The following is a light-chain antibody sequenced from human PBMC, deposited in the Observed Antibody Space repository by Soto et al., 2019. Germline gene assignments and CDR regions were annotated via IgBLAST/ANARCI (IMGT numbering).Light chain of an antibody. CDR1: QSISSY. CDR3: HQSFSTPQT. J-gene: IGKJ1*01. V-gene: IGKV1-39*01. CDR2: AAS. Sequence: DIQMTQSPSSLSSSVGDRVTITCRASQSISSYLNWYQQKPGKAPKLLIYAASSLQTEVPSRFSGSESGTDFTLTISTLQPEDFATYYCHQSFSTPQTFGQGTKVDIK.